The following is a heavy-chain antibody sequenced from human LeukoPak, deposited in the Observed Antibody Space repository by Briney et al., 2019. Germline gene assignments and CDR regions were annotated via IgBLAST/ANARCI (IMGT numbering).Heavy chain of an antibody. CDR3: AKDYYGSGTKYFDY. J-gene: IGHJ4*02. CDR2: IYHSGST. CDR1: GGSISSGGYY. D-gene: IGHD3-10*01. Sequence: PSQTLSLTCTVSGGSISSGGYYWSWIRQPPGKGLEWIGYIYHSGSTYYNPSLKSRVTISVDRSKNQFSLKLSSVTAADTAVYYCAKDYYGSGTKYFDYWGQGTLVTVSS. V-gene: IGHV4-30-2*01.